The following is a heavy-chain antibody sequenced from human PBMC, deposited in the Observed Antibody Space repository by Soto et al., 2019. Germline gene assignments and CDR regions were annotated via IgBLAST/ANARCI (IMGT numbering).Heavy chain of an antibody. CDR2: INHSEST. CDR1: GGSFSGYY. J-gene: IGHJ4*02. V-gene: IGHV4-34*01. Sequence: QVQLQQWGAGLLKPSETLSLTCAVYGGSFSGYYWSWIRQPPGKGLEWSGEINHSESTNYNPSLTSRVTISVDTSKNQFSLKLSSVTAADTAVYYCARGLPGTFDYWGQGTLVTVSS. CDR3: ARGLPGTFDY. D-gene: IGHD1-1*01.